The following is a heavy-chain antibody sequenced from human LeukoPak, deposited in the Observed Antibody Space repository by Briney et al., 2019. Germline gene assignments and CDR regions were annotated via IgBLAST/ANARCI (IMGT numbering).Heavy chain of an antibody. J-gene: IGHJ4*02. V-gene: IGHV4-34*01. CDR1: GGSFSGYY. CDR2: INHSGST. D-gene: IGHD3-10*01. Sequence: PSETLSLTCAVYGGSFSGYYWSWIRQPPGKGLEWIGEINHSGSTNYNPSLKSRVIISLDTSKNQFSLKLSSVTAADTAVYYCASSELMLRGVPTFDYWGQGTLVTVSS. CDR3: ASSELMLRGVPTFDY.